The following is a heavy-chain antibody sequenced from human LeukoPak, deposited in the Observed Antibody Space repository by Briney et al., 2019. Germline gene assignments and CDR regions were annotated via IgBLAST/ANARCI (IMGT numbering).Heavy chain of an antibody. Sequence: GGSLRLSCAASGFTFSSYAMSWVRQAPGKGLEWVSAISGSGGSTYYADSVKGRFTISRDNSKNTLYLQVNSLRAEDTAVYYCAKTKGLYSGSYGVDYWGQGTLVTVSS. J-gene: IGHJ4*02. V-gene: IGHV3-23*01. D-gene: IGHD1-26*01. CDR3: AKTKGLYSGSYGVDY. CDR2: ISGSGGST. CDR1: GFTFSSYA.